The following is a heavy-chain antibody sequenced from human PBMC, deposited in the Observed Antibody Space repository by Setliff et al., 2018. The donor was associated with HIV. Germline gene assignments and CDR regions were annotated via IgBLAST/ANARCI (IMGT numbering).Heavy chain of an antibody. J-gene: IGHJ4*02. CDR3: ARDRALRVSKSPSFNYFDV. Sequence: SQTLSLTCLVFSYSITDGNYWGWIRQSPGKGLEWIGSIYSTGHTYYNPSHKRRLTMSVDTAKNRFSLKLTSVTAADTAVYYCARDRALRVSKSPSFNYFDVWGQGALVTVSS. CDR2: IYSTGHT. V-gene: IGHV4-38-2*02. CDR1: SYSITDGNY. D-gene: IGHD3-10*01.